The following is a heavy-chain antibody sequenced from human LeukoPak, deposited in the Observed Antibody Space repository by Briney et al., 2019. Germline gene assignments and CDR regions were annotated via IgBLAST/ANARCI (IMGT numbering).Heavy chain of an antibody. V-gene: IGHV3-30*04. J-gene: IGHJ3*01. CDR3: AREGHTSGYCGTFDV. CDR2: MSFDGFSK. CDR1: GIAFSNSI. D-gene: IGHD3-22*01. Sequence: GRSLRLSCAASGIAFSNSIMHWVRQAPGKGLEWVSAMSFDGFSKYYADSLKGRLSISRGDSKNTVYLQMNSLRLEDTAVYYCAREGHTSGYCGTFDVWGQGTTVVVSS.